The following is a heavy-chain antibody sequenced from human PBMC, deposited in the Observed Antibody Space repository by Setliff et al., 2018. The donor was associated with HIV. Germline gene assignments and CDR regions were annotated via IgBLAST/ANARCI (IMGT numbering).Heavy chain of an antibody. CDR2: IYHRGNA. J-gene: IGHJ6*03. CDR1: NGSIRRSSSFY. V-gene: IGHV4-39*07. Sequence: PSETLSLTCTVSNGSIRRSSSFYWGWVRQPPGKGLEWIGSIYHRGNAYYNPSLKSRVTMSVDTSKNQFSLKLSSVTAADTAVYYCARGSRGYSYAYYYYMDVWGKGTTVTVSS. CDR3: ARGSRGYSYAYYYYMDV. D-gene: IGHD5-18*01.